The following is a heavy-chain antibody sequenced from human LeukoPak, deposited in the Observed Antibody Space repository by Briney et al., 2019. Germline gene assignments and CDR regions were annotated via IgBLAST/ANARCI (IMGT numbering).Heavy chain of an antibody. CDR2: MNPNSGNT. V-gene: IGHV1-8*01. D-gene: IGHD6-13*01. CDR1: GYIFTSYD. Sequence: ASVKVSCKASGYIFTSYDINWVRQATGQGLEWMGWMNPNSGNTGYAQKFQGRVTMTRNTSISTAYMELSSLRSEDTAVYYCARRIAAAGTLYYYYYMDVWGKGTTVTVSS. CDR3: ARRIAAAGTLYYYYYMDV. J-gene: IGHJ6*03.